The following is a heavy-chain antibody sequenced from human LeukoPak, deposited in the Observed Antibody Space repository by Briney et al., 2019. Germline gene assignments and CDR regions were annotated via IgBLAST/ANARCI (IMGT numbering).Heavy chain of an antibody. Sequence: GGSLRLSCAASGFTFSSYSMNWVRQAPGKGLVWVSRINSDGSSTSYADSVKGRFTISRDNAKNTLYLQMNSLRAEDTAVYYCARGGVWFGELLSHDAFDIWGQGTMVTVSS. J-gene: IGHJ3*02. CDR1: GFTFSSYS. CDR3: ARGGVWFGELLSHDAFDI. CDR2: INSDGSST. V-gene: IGHV3-74*01. D-gene: IGHD3-10*01.